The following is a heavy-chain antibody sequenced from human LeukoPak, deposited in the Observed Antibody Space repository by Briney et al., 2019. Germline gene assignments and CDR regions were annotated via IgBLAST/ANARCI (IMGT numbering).Heavy chain of an antibody. CDR3: ARLGARQMLEY. V-gene: IGHV3-7*01. CDR2: IKQNGGQI. CDR1: EFTFSSYW. J-gene: IGHJ4*02. D-gene: IGHD4-17*01. Sequence: GGSLRLSCAASEFTFSSYWMSWVRQAPGKGLEWVANIKQNGGQIYYLESVKGRFTVSRDNAKNSLYLQMNSLRAEDTAVYYCARLGARQMLEYWGQGTLVTVSS.